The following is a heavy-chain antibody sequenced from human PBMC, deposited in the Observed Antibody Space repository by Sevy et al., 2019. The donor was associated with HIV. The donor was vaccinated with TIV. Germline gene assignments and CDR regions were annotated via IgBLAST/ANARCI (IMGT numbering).Heavy chain of an antibody. Sequence: GGSLRLSCAASGFTFSTYDMHWVRQAPGKGLEGVADISYDGSNKYYADSVKGRFTISRDNSKNTLYLQMNSLRAEDTAVYYCAKDGEDNWNFDYWGQGTLVTVSS. J-gene: IGHJ4*02. CDR3: AKDGEDNWNFDY. CDR1: GFTFSTYD. CDR2: ISYDGSNK. D-gene: IGHD1-20*01. V-gene: IGHV3-30*18.